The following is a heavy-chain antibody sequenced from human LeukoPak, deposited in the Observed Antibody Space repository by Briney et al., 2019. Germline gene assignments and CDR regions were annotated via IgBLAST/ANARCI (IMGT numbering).Heavy chain of an antibody. V-gene: IGHV6-1*01. J-gene: IGHJ5*02. CDR3: ARDWYSSFLNWFDP. Sequence: SQTLSLTCAISGDSVSSNSAAWNWIRQSPSRGLEWLGRTYYRSKWYNDYAVSVKSRITINPDTSKNQFSLQLSSVTPEDTAVYYCARDWYSSFLNWFDPWGQGTLVTVSS. CDR1: GDSVSSNSAA. D-gene: IGHD6-13*01. CDR2: TYYRSKWYN.